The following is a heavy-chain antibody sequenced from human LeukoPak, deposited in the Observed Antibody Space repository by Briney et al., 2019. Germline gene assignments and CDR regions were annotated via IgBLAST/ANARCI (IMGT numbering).Heavy chain of an antibody. V-gene: IGHV3-30*02. D-gene: IGHD5-18*01. Sequence: GGSLRLSCAASGFTFSSYGMHWVRQAPGKGLEWVAFIRYDGSNKYYADSVKGRFTISRDNSKNTLYLQMNSLRAEDTAVYYCARVDTATAVQWGQGTLVTVSS. CDR3: ARVDTATAVQ. CDR1: GFTFSSYG. CDR2: IRYDGSNK. J-gene: IGHJ4*02.